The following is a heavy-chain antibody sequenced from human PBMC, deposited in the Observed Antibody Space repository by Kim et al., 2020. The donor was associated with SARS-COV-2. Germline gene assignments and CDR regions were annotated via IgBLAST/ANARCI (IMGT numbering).Heavy chain of an antibody. J-gene: IGHJ6*02. CDR3: AKTTAALGFYYYGMDV. D-gene: IGHD2-2*01. Sequence: SVKGRFTISRDNSKNSLYLQMNSLRTEDTALYYCAKTTAALGFYYYGMDVWGQGTTVTVSS. V-gene: IGHV3-43*01.